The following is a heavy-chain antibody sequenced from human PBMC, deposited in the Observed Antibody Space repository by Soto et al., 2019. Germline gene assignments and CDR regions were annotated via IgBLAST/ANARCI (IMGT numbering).Heavy chain of an antibody. CDR3: ASTRRDGYNNDYYYYGMDV. CDR2: VNAGNANT. J-gene: IGHJ6*02. D-gene: IGHD5-12*01. V-gene: IGHV1-3*01. CDR1: GYTFTSYA. Sequence: ASVKVSCKASGYTFTSYAMHWVRQAPGQRLEWMGWVNAGNANTKYSQKFQGRVTITRDTSASTAYMELSSLRSEDTAVYYCASTRRDGYNNDYYYYGMDVWGQGTTVTVSS.